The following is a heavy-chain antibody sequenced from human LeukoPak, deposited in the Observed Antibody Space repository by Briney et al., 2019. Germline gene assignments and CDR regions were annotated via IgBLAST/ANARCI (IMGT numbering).Heavy chain of an antibody. CDR1: GGSISSYY. J-gene: IGHJ4*02. CDR3: ARHTGYLDY. D-gene: IGHD1-14*01. CDR2: IYYSGST. Sequence: PSETLSLTCTVSGGSISSYYWSPIRQPPGKGLEWIGYIYYSGSTNYNPSLKSRVTISVDTSKNQFSLKLSSVTAADTAVYYCARHTGYLDYWGQGTLVTVSS. V-gene: IGHV4-59*08.